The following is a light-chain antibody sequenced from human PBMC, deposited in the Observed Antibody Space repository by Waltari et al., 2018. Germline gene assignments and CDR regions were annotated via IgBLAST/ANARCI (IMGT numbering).Light chain of an antibody. CDR1: QGVLYNSNNKNY. CDR2: WAS. V-gene: IGKV4-1*01. CDR3: QQYYSAPRT. J-gene: IGKJ1*01. Sequence: DIVMTQSPDSLAVSLGERATINCKSSQGVLYNSNNKNYLAWFQQKPRQPPKLLTYWASNRESGVPDRFSGSGSGTDFTLTISSLQAEDVAVYYCQQYYSAPRTFGQGTKVEIK.